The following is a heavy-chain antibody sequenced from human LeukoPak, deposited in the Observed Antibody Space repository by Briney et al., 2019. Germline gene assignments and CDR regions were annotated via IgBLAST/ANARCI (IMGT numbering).Heavy chain of an antibody. Sequence: GGSLRLSCAASGFTFSSYWMHWVRQAPGKGLEWVSGISWNSGSIGYADSVKGRFTISRDNAKNSLYLQMNSLRAEDMALYYCAKAPGGYYYDSSGLFDYWGQGTLVTVSS. J-gene: IGHJ4*02. V-gene: IGHV3-9*03. CDR3: AKAPGGYYYDSSGLFDY. CDR2: ISWNSGSI. D-gene: IGHD3-22*01. CDR1: GFTFSSYW.